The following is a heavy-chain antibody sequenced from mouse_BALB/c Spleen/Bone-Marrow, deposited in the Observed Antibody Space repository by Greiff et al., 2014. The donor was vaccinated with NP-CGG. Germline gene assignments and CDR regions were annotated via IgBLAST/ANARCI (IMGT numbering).Heavy chain of an antibody. J-gene: IGHJ4*01. Sequence: VKLVESGAELVGPGTSVKVSCKGSGYAFTNYLIEWVKQRPGQGLEWIGVINSGSGGTKYNEKFKGKATLTADKSSSTAYMQLSSLTSDDSAVYFCARAITDAVDYWGQGTSVTVSS. V-gene: IGHV1-54*01. CDR2: INSGSGGT. D-gene: IGHD2-4*01. CDR1: GYAFTNYL. CDR3: ARAITDAVDY.